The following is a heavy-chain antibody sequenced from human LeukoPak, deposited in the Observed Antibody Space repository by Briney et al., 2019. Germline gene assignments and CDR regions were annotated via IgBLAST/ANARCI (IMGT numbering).Heavy chain of an antibody. CDR3: ARATAVAALDY. J-gene: IGHJ4*02. D-gene: IGHD6-19*01. CDR2: IYYSGST. V-gene: IGHV4-59*11. CDR1: GGSISSHY. Sequence: SETLSLTCTVSGGSISSHYWSWIRQPPGKGLEWIGYIYYSGSTNYNPSLKSRVTISVDTSKNQFSLKLSSVTAADTAVYYCARATAVAALDYWGQGTLVIVSS.